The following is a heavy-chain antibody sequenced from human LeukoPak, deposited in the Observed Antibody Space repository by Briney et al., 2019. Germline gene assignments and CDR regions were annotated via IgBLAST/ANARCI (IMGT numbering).Heavy chain of an antibody. Sequence: SQTLSLTCAISGDSVSNNIATWNWVRQSPSRGLEWLGRTYYRSRWGNDYAISVKSRITINPDTSRNQFSLQLNSETPEDTAVYYCVRDSDDYYWALDFWGQGTPVTVSP. CDR1: GDSVSNNIAT. V-gene: IGHV6-1*01. CDR3: VRDSDDYYWALDF. CDR2: TYYRSRWGN. J-gene: IGHJ4*02. D-gene: IGHD3-10*01.